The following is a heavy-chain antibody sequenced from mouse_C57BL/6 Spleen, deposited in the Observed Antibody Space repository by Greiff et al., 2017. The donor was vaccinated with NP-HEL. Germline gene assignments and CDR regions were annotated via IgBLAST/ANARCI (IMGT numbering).Heavy chain of an antibody. Sequence: VQRVESGPGLVQPSQSLSITCTVSGFSLTSYGVHWVRQSPGKGLEWLGVIWSGGSTDYNAAFISRLSISKDNSKSQVFFKMNSLQADDTAIYYCARNYYYGSSTSFDYWGQGTTLTVSS. D-gene: IGHD1-1*01. V-gene: IGHV2-2*01. CDR2: IWSGGST. CDR1: GFSLTSYG. CDR3: ARNYYYGSSTSFDY. J-gene: IGHJ2*01.